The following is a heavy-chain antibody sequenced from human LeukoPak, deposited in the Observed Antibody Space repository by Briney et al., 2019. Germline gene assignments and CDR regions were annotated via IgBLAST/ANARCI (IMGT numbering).Heavy chain of an antibody. V-gene: IGHV4-4*07. D-gene: IGHD2-15*01. CDR3: ARDSRYCSGGSCYLSDPYFDY. CDR1: GGSISSYY. Sequence: SETLSLTCTFSGGSISSYYWSWIRQPAGKGLEWIGRIHSSGSTNYNPSLKSRVTISVDTSKNQFSLKLSSVTAADTAVYYCARDSRYCSGGSCYLSDPYFDYWGQGTLVTVSS. CDR2: IHSSGST. J-gene: IGHJ4*02.